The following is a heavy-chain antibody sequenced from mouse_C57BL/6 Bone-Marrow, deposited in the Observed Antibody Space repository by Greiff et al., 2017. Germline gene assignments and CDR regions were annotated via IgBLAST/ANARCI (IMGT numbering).Heavy chain of an antibody. V-gene: IGHV1-59*01. Sequence: VKLQQPGAELVRPGTSVKLSCKASGYTFTSYWMHWVKQRPGQGLEWIGVIDPSDSYTNYNQKFKGKATLTVDTSSSTAYMQLSSLTSEDSAVYYCARWRFITTVNYFDYWGQGTTLTVSS. CDR2: IDPSDSYT. CDR3: ARWRFITTVNYFDY. D-gene: IGHD1-1*01. CDR1: GYTFTSYW. J-gene: IGHJ2*01.